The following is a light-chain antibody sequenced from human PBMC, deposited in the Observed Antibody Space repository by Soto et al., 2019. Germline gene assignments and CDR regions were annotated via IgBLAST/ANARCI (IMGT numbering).Light chain of an antibody. V-gene: IGLV2-11*01. CDR3: CSYAGNYKVT. J-gene: IGLJ2*01. Sequence: QSALTQPRSVSGSPGQSVTISCTGTSSDVGNYNYVSWYQQHPGKATKLMIYDVNKRPSGVPDRFSGSKSGNMASLTISGLQAEDEADYYCCSYAGNYKVTFGGGTKLTVL. CDR1: SSDVGNYNY. CDR2: DVN.